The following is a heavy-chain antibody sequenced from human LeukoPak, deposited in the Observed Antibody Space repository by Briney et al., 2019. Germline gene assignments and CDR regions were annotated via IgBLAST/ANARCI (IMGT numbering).Heavy chain of an antibody. CDR3: ASRGSDSSGYYPFDY. J-gene: IGHJ4*02. Sequence: ASEKVSCKASGGTFSSYAISWVRQAPGQGLEWMGGIIPIFGTANYAQKFQGRVTITADESTSTAYMELSSLRSEDTAVYYCASRGSDSSGYYPFDYWGQGTLVTVSS. CDR1: GGTFSSYA. D-gene: IGHD3-22*01. CDR2: IIPIFGTA. V-gene: IGHV1-69*13.